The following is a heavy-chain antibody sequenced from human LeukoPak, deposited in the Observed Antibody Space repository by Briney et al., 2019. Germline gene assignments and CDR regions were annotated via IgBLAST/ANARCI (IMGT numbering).Heavy chain of an antibody. V-gene: IGHV3-7*03. CDR3: ARDPCHGALDY. J-gene: IGHJ4*02. D-gene: IGHD2-2*01. Sequence: GGSLRLSCAASGFTFSSYAMSWVRRAPGKGLEWVANIKQDGTEEYYVDSVRGRFSISKDNAKNSLYLQMNSLRAEDTAVYYCARDPCHGALDYWGQGALVTVSS. CDR2: IKQDGTEE. CDR1: GFTFSSYA.